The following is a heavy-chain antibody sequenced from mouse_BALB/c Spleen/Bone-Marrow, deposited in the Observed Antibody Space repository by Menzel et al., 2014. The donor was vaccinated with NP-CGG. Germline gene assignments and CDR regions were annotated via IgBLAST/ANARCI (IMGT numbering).Heavy chain of an antibody. J-gene: IGHJ3*01. D-gene: IGHD2-1*01. CDR2: IDPANGNT. V-gene: IGHV14-3*02. CDR1: GFNIKDTY. CDR3: ARNGNYGGWFAY. Sequence: VQLKESGAELVKPGASVKLSCTASGFNIKDTYMHWVKQRPEQGLEWIGRIDPANGNTKNDPKFQGKAAITADTSSNTAYLQLSSLTSEDTAVYYCARNGNYGGWFAYWGQGTLVTVSA.